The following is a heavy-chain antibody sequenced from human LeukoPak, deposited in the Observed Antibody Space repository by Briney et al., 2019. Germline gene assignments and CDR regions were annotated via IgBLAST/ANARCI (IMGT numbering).Heavy chain of an antibody. CDR1: GFSFDTHG. Sequence: GGSLRLSCAASGFSFDTHGMHWVRQAPGKGLEWVAVIWYDGKKEYYADSVKGRFTISRDNSKKSLFLQTNGLRAEDTALYYCARDVFADSSGGSFDFWGQGTLVTVSS. CDR3: ARDVFADSSGGSFDF. D-gene: IGHD3-16*01. CDR2: IWYDGKKE. V-gene: IGHV3-33*01. J-gene: IGHJ4*02.